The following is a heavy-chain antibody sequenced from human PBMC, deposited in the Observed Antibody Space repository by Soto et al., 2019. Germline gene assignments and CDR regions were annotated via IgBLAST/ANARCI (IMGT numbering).Heavy chain of an antibody. J-gene: IGHJ4*02. Sequence: EVQLLESGGGLVQPGGSLRLSCAASGFTFSSSGMSWVRQAPGRGLEWISGLSESGETTYYADSVKGRFTISRDTSKSTLYLQMNSLRAEGTAVYYCAKDSGFDSTDWGQGTLVTVSS. V-gene: IGHV3-23*01. D-gene: IGHD2-2*01. CDR1: GFTFSSSG. CDR2: LSESGETT. CDR3: AKDSGFDSTD.